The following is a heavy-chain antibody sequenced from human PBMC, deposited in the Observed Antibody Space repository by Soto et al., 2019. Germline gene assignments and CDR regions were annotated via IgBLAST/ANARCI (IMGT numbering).Heavy chain of an antibody. J-gene: IGHJ4*02. Sequence: GASVKVSFKASGYTFTSYAMHWVRQAPGQRLEWMGWIDAGNGNTKYSQKFQGRVTITRDTSASTAYMELSSLRSEDTAVYYCARSMLYDFWSGSFDYWGQGTLVTVSS. D-gene: IGHD3-3*01. CDR2: IDAGNGNT. CDR1: GYTFTSYA. V-gene: IGHV1-3*01. CDR3: ARSMLYDFWSGSFDY.